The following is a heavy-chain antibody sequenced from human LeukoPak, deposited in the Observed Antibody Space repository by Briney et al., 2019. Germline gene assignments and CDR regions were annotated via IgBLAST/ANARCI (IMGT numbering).Heavy chain of an antibody. CDR3: ASFRYCSSTSCPEGEFDP. V-gene: IGHV3-11*01. CDR1: GFTFSDYY. D-gene: IGHD2-2*01. Sequence: GGSLRLSCAASGFTFSDYYMSWIRQAPGEGLEWVSYISSSGSTIYYADSVKGRFTISRDNAKNSLYLQMNSLRAEDTAVYYCASFRYCSSTSCPEGEFDPWGQGTLVTVSS. CDR2: ISSSGSTI. J-gene: IGHJ5*02.